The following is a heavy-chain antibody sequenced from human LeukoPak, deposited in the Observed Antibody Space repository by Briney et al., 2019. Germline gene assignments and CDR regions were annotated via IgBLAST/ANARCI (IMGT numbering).Heavy chain of an antibody. D-gene: IGHD3-9*01. Sequence: PGASLRLSCAASGFTFSNYAMSWVRQAPGKGLEWVSAILGSGGSTYYADSGKGRFTVSRDNSKSTLYLQMNSLRAEDTALYYCAKWGDYDVLTGYYVPDYWGQGTLVTVSS. CDR3: AKWGDYDVLTGYYVPDY. J-gene: IGHJ4*02. CDR1: GFTFSNYA. V-gene: IGHV3-23*01. CDR2: ILGSGGST.